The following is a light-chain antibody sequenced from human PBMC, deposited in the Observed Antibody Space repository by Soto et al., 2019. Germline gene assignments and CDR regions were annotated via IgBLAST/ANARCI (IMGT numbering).Light chain of an antibody. CDR3: QQYGSSPWT. J-gene: IGKJ1*01. V-gene: IGKV3-20*01. CDR2: GAS. CDR1: QSFRINY. Sequence: ETVLTQSPGTLSLSPGERATLSCRASQSFRINYLAWYRQTPGQAPRLLIYGASKRASGIADRFSGSGSGTDFTLIISRLEPEDFALYYCQQYGSSPWTFGQGTKVEIK.